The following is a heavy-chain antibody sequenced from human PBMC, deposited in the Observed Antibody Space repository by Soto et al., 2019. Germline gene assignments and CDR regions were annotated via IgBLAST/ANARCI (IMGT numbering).Heavy chain of an antibody. CDR3: ARSVDP. CDR2: IFYSGTT. Sequence: NPSEALSLTCTVSGGSISSGGYYGSWIRQHPGKGLEWIGYIFYSGTTYYNPSLKSRVTISVDTSKNQFSLKLSSVTAADTAVYYCARSVDPWGQGTLVTVS. V-gene: IGHV4-31*03. J-gene: IGHJ5*02. CDR1: GGSISSGGYY.